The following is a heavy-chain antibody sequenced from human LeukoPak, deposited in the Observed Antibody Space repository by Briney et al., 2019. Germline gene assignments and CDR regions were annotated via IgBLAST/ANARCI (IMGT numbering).Heavy chain of an antibody. Sequence: ASVKVSCKASGGTFSSYAISWVRQAPGQGLEWMGWINPNSGGTNYAQKFQGRVTMTRDTSISTAYMELSRLRSDDTAVYYCARFGGYSYGYKNYYYYYYMDVWGKGTTVTVSS. CDR2: INPNSGGT. V-gene: IGHV1-2*02. J-gene: IGHJ6*03. CDR3: ARFGGYSYGYKNYYYYYYMDV. CDR1: GGTFSSYA. D-gene: IGHD5-18*01.